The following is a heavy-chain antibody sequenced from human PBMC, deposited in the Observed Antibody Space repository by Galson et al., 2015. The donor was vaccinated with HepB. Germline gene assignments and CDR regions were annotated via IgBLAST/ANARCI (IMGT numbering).Heavy chain of an antibody. V-gene: IGHV3-7*03. CDR1: GFTFSSYW. CDR3: ARVHWNVERIYWYFDL. J-gene: IGHJ2*01. Sequence: SLRLSCAASGFTFSSYWMSWVRQAPGKGLEWVANIKQDGSEKYYVDSVKGRFTISRDNTKNSLYLQMNSLRAEDTAVYYCARVHWNVERIYWYFDLWGRGTLVTVSS. CDR2: IKQDGSEK. D-gene: IGHD1-1*01.